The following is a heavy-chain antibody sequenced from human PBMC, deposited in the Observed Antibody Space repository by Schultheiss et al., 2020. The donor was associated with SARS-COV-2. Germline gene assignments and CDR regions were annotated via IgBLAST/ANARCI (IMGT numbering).Heavy chain of an antibody. CDR1: GYTFTGYY. CDR2: INPNSGGT. CDR3: ARQPMVRGVIPLDY. D-gene: IGHD3-10*01. V-gene: IGHV1-2*04. J-gene: IGHJ4*02. Sequence: ASVKVSCKASGYTFTGYYMHWVRQAPGQGLEWMGWINPNSGGTNYAQKFQGWVTMTRDTSISTAYMELSRLRSDDTAVYYCARQPMVRGVIPLDYWGQGTLVTVSS.